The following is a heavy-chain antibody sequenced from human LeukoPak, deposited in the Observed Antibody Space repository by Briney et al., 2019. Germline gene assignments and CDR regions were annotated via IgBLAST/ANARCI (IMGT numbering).Heavy chain of an antibody. CDR2: MNPNSGNT. Sequence: ASVTVSCKASGYTFTSYDINWVRQAPGQGLEWMGWMNPNSGNTGYAQRFQGRVTMTRNTSISTAYMELSSLRSEDTAVYYCAISIDDSSGYDFDYWGQGTLVTVSS. CDR3: AISIDDSSGYDFDY. D-gene: IGHD3-22*01. V-gene: IGHV1-8*01. CDR1: GYTFTSYD. J-gene: IGHJ4*02.